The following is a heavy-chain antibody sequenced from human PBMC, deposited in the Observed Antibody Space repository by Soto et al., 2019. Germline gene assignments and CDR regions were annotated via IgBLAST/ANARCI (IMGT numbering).Heavy chain of an antibody. CDR3: ARGDDSLWWFDA. CDR1: GGSISSGYYY. V-gene: IGHV4-30-4*01. D-gene: IGHD3-16*01. Sequence: PSETLSLTCTVSGGSISSGYYYWSWIRQPPGKGLEWIGYIYYSGSTYYSPSLKSRVTISVDTSKNQFSLKLSSVTAADTAVYYCARGDDSLWWFDAWGQGNLGNVSS. CDR2: IYYSGST. J-gene: IGHJ5*02.